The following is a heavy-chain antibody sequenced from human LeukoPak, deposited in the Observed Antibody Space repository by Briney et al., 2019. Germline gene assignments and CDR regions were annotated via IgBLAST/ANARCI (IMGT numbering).Heavy chain of an antibody. Sequence: SETLSLTCTVSGGSISSYYWSRIRQPAGKGLEWIGRIYTSGSTNYNPSLKSRVTMSVDTSKNQFSLKLSSVTAADTAVYYCARSYYYDSSGYSPFDYWGQGTLVTVSS. J-gene: IGHJ4*02. D-gene: IGHD3-22*01. CDR2: IYTSGST. CDR1: GGSISSYY. V-gene: IGHV4-4*07. CDR3: ARSYYYDSSGYSPFDY.